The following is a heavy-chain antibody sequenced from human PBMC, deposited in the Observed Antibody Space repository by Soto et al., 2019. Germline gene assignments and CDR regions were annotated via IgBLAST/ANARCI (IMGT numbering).Heavy chain of an antibody. D-gene: IGHD3-9*01. CDR1: GYTFATYA. CDR2: INTGNGYT. CDR3: TRVYTIFLNPDYYSYDMDV. V-gene: IGHV1-3*04. J-gene: IGHJ6*02. Sequence: QVQLVQSGAEVKKPGASVKVSCKASGYTFATYAIHWVRRAPGQRLEWMGWINTGNGYTEYSQNFRGRVTITRDTSASTAYMELSSLSSEDTAMYYCTRVYTIFLNPDYYSYDMDVWGQGTTVTVAS.